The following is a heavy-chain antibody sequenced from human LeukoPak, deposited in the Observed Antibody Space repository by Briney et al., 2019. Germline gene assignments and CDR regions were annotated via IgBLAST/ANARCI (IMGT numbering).Heavy chain of an antibody. V-gene: IGHV5-51*01. CDR3: ARRRVWRSYRSSSPPNWFDP. CDR2: IYPGDSDT. CDR1: GYSFTSYW. D-gene: IGHD3-16*02. J-gene: IGHJ5*02. Sequence: GESLKISCKGSGYSFTSYWIGWVRQMPGKGLEWMGIIYPGDSDTRYSPSFQGQVTISADKSISTAYLQWSSLKASDTAMYYCARRRVWRSYRSSSPPNWFDPWGQGTLVTVSS.